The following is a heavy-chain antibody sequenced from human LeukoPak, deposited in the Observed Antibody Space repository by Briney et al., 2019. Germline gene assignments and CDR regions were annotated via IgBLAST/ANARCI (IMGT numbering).Heavy chain of an antibody. CDR3: ARSLWFGELLYFDY. CDR2: ISSSSSTI. CDR1: GFTFSSYA. D-gene: IGHD3-10*01. J-gene: IGHJ4*02. V-gene: IGHV3-48*04. Sequence: GRSLRLSCAASGFTFSSYAMHWVRQAPGKGLEWVSYISSSSSTIYYADSVKGRFTISRDNAKNSLYLQMNSLRAEDTAVYYCARSLWFGELLYFDYWGQGTLVTVSS.